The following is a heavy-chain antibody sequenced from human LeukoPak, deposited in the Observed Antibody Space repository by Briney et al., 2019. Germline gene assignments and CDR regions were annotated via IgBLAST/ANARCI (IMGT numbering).Heavy chain of an antibody. CDR2: VSGSGGGT. V-gene: IGHV3-23*01. CDR3: AKGSFTYCGGDCYPFDY. J-gene: IGHJ4*02. CDR1: GFTFSNYA. D-gene: IGHD2-21*02. Sequence: PGGSLRLSCAASGFTFSNYAMSWVRQAPGKGLEWVSTVSGSGGGTYYADSVKGRFTISRDNSKNTLYLQMNSLRAEDTAVYYCAKGSFTYCGGDCYPFDYWGQGTLVTVSS.